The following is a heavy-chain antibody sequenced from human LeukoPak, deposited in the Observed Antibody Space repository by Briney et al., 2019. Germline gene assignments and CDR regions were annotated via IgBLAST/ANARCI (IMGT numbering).Heavy chain of an antibody. Sequence: GGSLRLSCAASGFTLDDYAMHWVRQAPGKGLEWVSGISWNSGSIGYADSVKGRFTISRDNAKNSLYLQMNSLRAEDTALYYCARAFLLWGQGTLVTVSS. CDR1: GFTLDDYA. D-gene: IGHD2-21*01. J-gene: IGHJ4*02. CDR3: ARAFLL. V-gene: IGHV3-9*01. CDR2: ISWNSGSI.